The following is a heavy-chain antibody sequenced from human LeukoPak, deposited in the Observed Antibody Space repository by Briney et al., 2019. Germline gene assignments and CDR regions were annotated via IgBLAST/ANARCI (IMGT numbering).Heavy chain of an antibody. CDR3: ARELNRWELDFHY. CDR1: GGSISSSNW. Sequence: SESLSLTCAVSGGSISSSNWWSWVRQPPGKGLEWSGEIYHSGSTNYNPSLKSRVTISVDTSKNQFSLNLSSVTAADTAVYYCARELNRWELDFHYWGQGTLVTVSS. V-gene: IGHV4-4*02. CDR2: IYHSGST. D-gene: IGHD1-26*01. J-gene: IGHJ4*02.